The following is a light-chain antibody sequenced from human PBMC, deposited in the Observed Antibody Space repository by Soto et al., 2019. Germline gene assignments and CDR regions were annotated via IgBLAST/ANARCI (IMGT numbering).Light chain of an antibody. Sequence: DIQMTQSPSTLSASVGDTVTSTCRASRVIDRWLAWYKQQPGTAQRLLIYDASALPRGVPSRFSGSGSGTKFTLTIASLQPDDFATYYCQQYETFSGKFGPGTKVDIK. CDR3: QQYETFSGK. J-gene: IGKJ1*01. CDR2: DAS. CDR1: RVIDRW. V-gene: IGKV1-5*01.